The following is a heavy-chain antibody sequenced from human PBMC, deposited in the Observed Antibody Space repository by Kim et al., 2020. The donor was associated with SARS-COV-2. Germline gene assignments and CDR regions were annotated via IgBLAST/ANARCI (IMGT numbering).Heavy chain of an antibody. CDR1: GFTFSNYG. CDR2: ISYDATNR. V-gene: IGHV3-30*18. Sequence: GGSLRLSCAASGFTFSNYGIHWVRQAPGKGLEWVSLISYDATNRYYADSVKGRFTVSRDNSKNTLYLEMTNMRAEDTAVYYCAKASSYSGPSEWFDFWGQRTQVTVSS. J-gene: IGHJ5*01. CDR3: AKASSYSGPSEWFDF. D-gene: IGHD6-6*01.